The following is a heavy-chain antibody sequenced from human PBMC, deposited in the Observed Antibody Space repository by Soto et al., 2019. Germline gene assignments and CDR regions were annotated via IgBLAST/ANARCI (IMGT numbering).Heavy chain of an antibody. CDR2: IYYSGTT. J-gene: IGHJ4*02. V-gene: IGHV4-39*01. D-gene: IGHD5-12*01. Sequence: PSETLSLTCAVSGDSISRSSYYWGWIRQPPGKGLEWIGSIYYSGTTYYNPSLKSRVTISVDTSKNQFSLKLSSVTAADTAVYYCARSTRIVAKLDHWGQGTLVTVSS. CDR3: ARSTRIVAKLDH. CDR1: GDSISRSSYY.